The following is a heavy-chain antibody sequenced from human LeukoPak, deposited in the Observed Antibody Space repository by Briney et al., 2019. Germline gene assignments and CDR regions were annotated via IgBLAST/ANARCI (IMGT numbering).Heavy chain of an antibody. Sequence: SETLSLTCAVYGDSFSAYFWNWIRQAPGKPLEYIGEINHRGSSHYNPSLKTRVTLSVDTSKNRFSLMLTSVTAADTALYLCARGSSFDGYCSAGACDAGYYDSWGQGTPVTVSS. CDR1: GDSFSAYF. J-gene: IGHJ4*02. CDR2: INHRGSS. V-gene: IGHV4-34*01. D-gene: IGHD2-15*01. CDR3: ARGSSFDGYCSAGACDAGYYDS.